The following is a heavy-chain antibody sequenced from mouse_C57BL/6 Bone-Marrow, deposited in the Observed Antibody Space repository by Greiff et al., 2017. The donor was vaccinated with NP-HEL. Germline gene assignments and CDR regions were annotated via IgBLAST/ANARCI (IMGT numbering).Heavy chain of an antibody. CDR3: ARRDYSNPYYFDD. CDR2: IHPNRGSN. J-gene: IGHJ2*01. Sequence: QVQLQQPGAELVKPGASVTLSCKASGYTFTSYWLHWVKQRPGPGLEWIGMIHPNRGSNNYNEKFKSKATLTVDKSSSTAYMHLSSLTSEDSAVYYCARRDYSNPYYFDDWGQGTTLTVSS. CDR1: GYTFTSYW. D-gene: IGHD2-5*01. V-gene: IGHV1-64*01.